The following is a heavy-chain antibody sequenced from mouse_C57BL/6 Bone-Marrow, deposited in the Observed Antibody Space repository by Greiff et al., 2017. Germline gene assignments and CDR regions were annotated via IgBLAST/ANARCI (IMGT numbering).Heavy chain of an antibody. D-gene: IGHD1-1*01. CDR2: IDPSDSYT. Sequence: VQLQQPGAELVRPGTSVKLSCKASGYTFTSYWMHWVKQRPGQGLEWIGVIDPSDSYTNYNQKFKGTATLTVDTSSSTAYMQLSSLTSEDSAVYYCARSGVLRYPWYFDVWGTGTTVTVSS. V-gene: IGHV1-59*01. CDR1: GYTFTSYW. CDR3: ARSGVLRYPWYFDV. J-gene: IGHJ1*03.